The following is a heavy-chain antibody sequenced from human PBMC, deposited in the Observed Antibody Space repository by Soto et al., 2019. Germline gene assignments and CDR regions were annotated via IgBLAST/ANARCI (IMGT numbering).Heavy chain of an antibody. CDR2: ISGSGGST. CDR1: GFSFSNYA. Sequence: HPGGSLRLSCAASGFSFSNYAMSWVRQAPGKGLEWVSAISGSGGSTYYADSVKGRFTISRDNSKNTLYLQMNSLRAEDTAVYYCANIPSGIQIDYWGQGTLVTVSS. D-gene: IGHD2-2*02. CDR3: ANIPSGIQIDY. J-gene: IGHJ4*02. V-gene: IGHV3-23*01.